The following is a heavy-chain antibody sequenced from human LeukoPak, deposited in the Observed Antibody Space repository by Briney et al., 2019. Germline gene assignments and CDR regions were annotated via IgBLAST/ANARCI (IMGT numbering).Heavy chain of an antibody. D-gene: IGHD2-8*01. Sequence: PGASPRLSCVASGFTFSSYAMSWVRQAPGKGLEWGSAISGSGSSTYYADSVKGRFTISRDNSKNTLFLQMNSLRAEDTAVYYCAKDGGDIVLMVYEDAFDIWGQGTMVTVSS. V-gene: IGHV3-23*01. CDR3: AKDGGDIVLMVYEDAFDI. CDR1: GFTFSSYA. J-gene: IGHJ3*02. CDR2: ISGSGSST.